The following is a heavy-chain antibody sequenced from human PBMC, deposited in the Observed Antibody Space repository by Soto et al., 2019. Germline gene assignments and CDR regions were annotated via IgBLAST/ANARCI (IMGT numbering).Heavy chain of an antibody. CDR3: VKSVVGATGDAFDI. V-gene: IGHV3-21*04. Sequence: GGSLRLSCAASGFTFSTYSMNWVRQAPGKGLEWVSSISSSSSYIYYADSVKGRFTISRDNAKNFLYLQMNSLRAEDTVFYYCVKSVVGATGDAFDIWGQGTMVTVSS. J-gene: IGHJ3*02. CDR2: ISSSSSYI. CDR1: GFTFSTYS. D-gene: IGHD1-26*01.